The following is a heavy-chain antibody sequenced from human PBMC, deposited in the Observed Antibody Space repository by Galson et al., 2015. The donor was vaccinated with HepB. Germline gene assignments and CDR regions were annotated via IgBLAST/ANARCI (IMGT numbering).Heavy chain of an antibody. J-gene: IGHJ4*02. Sequence: SLRLSCAASGFTFNGYAMTWVRQAPGKGLEWVSGISGSGGSTYYADSVKGRFTISRDNSKNTLYLQMNSLRAEDTAVYYCAKEAGYFPLAYCGQGTLVTVPS. CDR1: GFTFNGYA. D-gene: IGHD3-9*01. CDR2: ISGSGGST. CDR3: AKEAGYFPLAY. V-gene: IGHV3-23*01.